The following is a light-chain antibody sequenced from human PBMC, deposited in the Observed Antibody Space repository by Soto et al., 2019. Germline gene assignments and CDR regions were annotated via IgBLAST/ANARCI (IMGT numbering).Light chain of an antibody. J-gene: IGKJ4*01. CDR2: AST. V-gene: IGKV1-39*01. CDR1: QNIAGY. CDR3: QQSYSVPRT. Sequence: DVQMTQSPSSLSASVGDRVTITCRASQNIAGYLNWYQQKPGTAPKLLIYASTSLHSGVPSRFSCSGSGTDFTLAISSLQPEDFATYYCQQSYSVPRTFGGGTKVEIQ.